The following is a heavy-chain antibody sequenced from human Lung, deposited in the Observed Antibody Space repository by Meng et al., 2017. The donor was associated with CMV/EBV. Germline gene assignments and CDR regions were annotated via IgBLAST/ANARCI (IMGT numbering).Heavy chain of an antibody. J-gene: IGHJ6*02. Sequence: ASVXVSCKASDYSFTSYGISWVRQAPGQGLEWMGWINTYKGNTNYAQKFQGRVTMTAETSTSTVYMEVRGLRFDDTAIYYCARSITMYRIDVWGLGTAVTVSS. V-gene: IGHV1-18*01. CDR2: INTYKGNT. CDR1: DYSFTSYG. CDR3: ARSITMYRIDV. D-gene: IGHD3-10*01.